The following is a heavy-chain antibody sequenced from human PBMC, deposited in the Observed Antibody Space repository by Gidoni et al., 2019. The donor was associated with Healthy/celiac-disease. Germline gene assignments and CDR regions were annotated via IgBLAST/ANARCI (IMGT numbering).Heavy chain of an antibody. Sequence: QVHLQQWCAGLLKPSETLSLTCAVYGVSFSGYYWIWIRQPPGKGLKWIGEINHSGSTNYNPSLKSRVTISVDTYKNQFSLKLSSVTAADTAVYYCARVVVAGILLKPYYFDYWGQGTLVTVSS. J-gene: IGHJ4*02. CDR3: ARVVVAGILLKPYYFDY. V-gene: IGHV4-34*01. CDR2: INHSGST. D-gene: IGHD2-21*02. CDR1: GVSFSGYY.